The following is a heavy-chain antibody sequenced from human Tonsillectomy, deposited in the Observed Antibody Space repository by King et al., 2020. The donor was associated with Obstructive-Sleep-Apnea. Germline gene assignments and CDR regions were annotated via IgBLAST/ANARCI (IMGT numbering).Heavy chain of an antibody. J-gene: IGHJ4*02. V-gene: IGHV3-7*03. CDR1: GFTFSSFW. Sequence: EVQLVESGGGLVQPGGSLRLSCAASGFTFSSFWMNWVRQAPGKGLEWVANIRQDGREKYYVDSVKGRLTISRDNAKNSLFLQMNSLRAEETAGYYCARVGYDDVWGSYHSDYWGQGTLVTVSS. CDR2: IRQDGREK. CDR3: ARVGYDDVWGSYHSDY. D-gene: IGHD3-16*02.